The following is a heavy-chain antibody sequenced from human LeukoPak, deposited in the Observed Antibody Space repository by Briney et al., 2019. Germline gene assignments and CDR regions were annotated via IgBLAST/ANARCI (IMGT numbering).Heavy chain of an antibody. J-gene: IGHJ4*02. CDR1: GYTFTGYH. V-gene: IGHV1-2*02. CDR2: INPNSGGT. D-gene: IGHD3-10*01. Sequence: ASVKVSCKASGYTFTGYHMHWVRQAPGQGLEWMGWINPNSGGTNYAQKFQGRVTMTRDTSISTAYMELSRLRSDDTAVYYCARVAVEIWFGEFTAFDYWGQGTLVTVSS. CDR3: ARVAVEIWFGEFTAFDY.